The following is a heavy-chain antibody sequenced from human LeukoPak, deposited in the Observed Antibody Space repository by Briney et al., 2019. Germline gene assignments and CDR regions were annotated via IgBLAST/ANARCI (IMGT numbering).Heavy chain of an antibody. V-gene: IGHV3-23*01. J-gene: IGHJ4*02. CDR3: AKRRGRSSWYPFGY. D-gene: IGHD6-19*01. CDR2: INGSGGTT. Sequence: PEGSLRLSCAASGFTLSSYAMSWVRQAPGQGLEWVSAINGSGGTTYYADSVKGRFTISRDNSKNTLYLQMNSLRAEDSAVYYCAKRRGRSSWYPFGYWGQGTLVTVSS. CDR1: GFTLSSYA.